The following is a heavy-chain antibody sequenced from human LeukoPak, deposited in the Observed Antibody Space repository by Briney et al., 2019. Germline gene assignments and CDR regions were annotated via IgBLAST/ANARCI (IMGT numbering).Heavy chain of an antibody. CDR2: ISWNSGST. D-gene: IGHD6-13*01. CDR1: GFTFDDYA. J-gene: IGHJ5*02. Sequence: GGSLRLSCAASGFTFDDYAMHWVRQAPGKGLEWVSGISWNSGSTGYADSVKGRFTISRDNAKTSLYLQMNSPRAEDTALYYCAKVRGSGWYLGWFDPWGEGTLVTVSS. CDR3: AKVRGSGWYLGWFDP. V-gene: IGHV3-9*01.